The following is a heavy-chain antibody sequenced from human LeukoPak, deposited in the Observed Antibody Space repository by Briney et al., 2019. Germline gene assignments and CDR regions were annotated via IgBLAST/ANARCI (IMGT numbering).Heavy chain of an antibody. D-gene: IGHD2-15*01. CDR2: FDPEDGET. V-gene: IGHV1-24*01. J-gene: IGHJ4*02. CDR3: ATGLYCSGGSCYLGFDY. Sequence: ASVKVSCKASGYTFTDLDINWVRQAPGKGLEWMGGFDPEDGETIYAQKFQGRVTMTEDTSTDTAYMELSSLRSEDTAVYYCATGLYCSGGSCYLGFDYWGQGTLVTVSS. CDR1: GYTFTDLD.